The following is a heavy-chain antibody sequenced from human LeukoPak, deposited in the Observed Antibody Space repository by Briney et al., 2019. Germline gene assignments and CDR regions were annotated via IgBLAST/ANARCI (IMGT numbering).Heavy chain of an antibody. J-gene: IGHJ4*02. Sequence: KPSETLSLTCAVYGGSLSGYYWSWIRQPPGKGLEWIGEINHSGSTNYNPSLKSRVTISVDTPKNQFSLRLSSVTAADTAVYYCARVLKYSGSYYCDHCGQGTLVTVAS. D-gene: IGHD1-26*01. V-gene: IGHV4-34*01. CDR2: INHSGST. CDR1: GGSLSGYY. CDR3: ARVLKYSGSYYCDH.